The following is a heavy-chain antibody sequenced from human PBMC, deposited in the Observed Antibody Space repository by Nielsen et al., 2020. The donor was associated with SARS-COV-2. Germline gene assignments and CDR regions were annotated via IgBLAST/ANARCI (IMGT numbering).Heavy chain of an antibody. D-gene: IGHD3-3*01. CDR3: ARAPRRITIFGVVTRYYYGMDV. Sequence: SETLSLTCTVSGGSISSSNWWSWVRQPPGKGLEWIGEIYHSGSTNYNPSLKSRVTISVDTSKNQFSLKLSSVTAADTAVYYCARAPRRITIFGVVTRYYYGMDVWGQGTTVTVSS. V-gene: IGHV4-4*02. CDR2: IYHSGST. CDR1: GGSISSSNW. J-gene: IGHJ6*02.